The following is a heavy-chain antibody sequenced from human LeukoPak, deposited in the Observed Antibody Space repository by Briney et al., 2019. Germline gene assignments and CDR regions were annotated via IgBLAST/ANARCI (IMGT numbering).Heavy chain of an antibody. CDR1: GFIFSNHG. V-gene: IGHV3-30*18. D-gene: IGHD3-22*01. CDR2: ISYDGSSK. J-gene: IGHJ4*02. Sequence: GGSLRLSCAASGFIFSNHGMHWVRQAPGKGLEWVAVISYDGSSKYYIDSVKGRFTISRDNSENTLYLQLNSLRAEDSAVYYCAKYKEDYYDSSDYYSSFDYWGQGTLVTVSS. CDR3: AKYKEDYYDSSDYYSSFDY.